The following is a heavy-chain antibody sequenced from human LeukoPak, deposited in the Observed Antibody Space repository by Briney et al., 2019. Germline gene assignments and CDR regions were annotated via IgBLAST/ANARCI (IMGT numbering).Heavy chain of an antibody. CDR1: GFTFGSYE. J-gene: IGHJ4*02. CDR2: ISSSGSTI. CDR3: ARHKRYYYDSSGYYYRKFDY. V-gene: IGHV3-48*03. Sequence: PGGSLRLSCAASGFTFGSYEMNWVRQAPGKGLEWVSYISSSGSTIYYADSVKGRFTISRDNAKNSLYLQMNSLRAEDTAVYYCARHKRYYYDSSGYYYRKFDYWGQGTLVTVSS. D-gene: IGHD3-22*01.